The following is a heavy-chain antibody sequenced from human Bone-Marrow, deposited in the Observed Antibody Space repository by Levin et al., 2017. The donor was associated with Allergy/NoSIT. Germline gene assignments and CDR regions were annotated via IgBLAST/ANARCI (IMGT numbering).Heavy chain of an antibody. CDR1: GFTFSSYW. D-gene: IGHD6-13*01. CDR2: IHSDGSST. Sequence: GGSLRLSCAASGFTFSSYWMHWVRQAPGKGLVWVSRIHSDGSSTNYVDSVKGRFTISRDNAKNTLSLQMNSLRVEDTAVYYCTRSAGTIPGAATFDLWGQGTLVTVSS. J-gene: IGHJ4*02. V-gene: IGHV3-74*01. CDR3: TRSAGTIPGAATFDL.